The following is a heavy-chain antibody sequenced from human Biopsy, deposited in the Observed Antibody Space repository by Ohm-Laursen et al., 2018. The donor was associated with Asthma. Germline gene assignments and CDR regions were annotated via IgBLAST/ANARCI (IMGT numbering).Heavy chain of an antibody. V-gene: IGHV4-59*11. J-gene: IGHJ5*02. CDR2: VSHTGST. CDR1: GGSIRSHD. CDR3: ARLADCSGGACYSYGWFDP. D-gene: IGHD2-15*01. Sequence: GTLSLTCTVSGGSIRSHDWTWIRLPPGKGLEYIGDVSHTGSTNYNPSLKSRVTMSLDTSKSQFSLRLTSATPADTAVYYCARLADCSGGACYSYGWFDPWGQGTRVTVSS.